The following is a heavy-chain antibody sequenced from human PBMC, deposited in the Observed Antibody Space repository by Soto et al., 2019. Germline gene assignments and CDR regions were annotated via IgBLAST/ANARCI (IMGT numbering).Heavy chain of an antibody. CDR3: AKDSGYDSAPYYYYYYMDV. D-gene: IGHD5-12*01. J-gene: IGHJ6*03. CDR2: ISWNSGSI. V-gene: IGHV3-9*01. CDR1: GFTFDDYA. Sequence: GGSLRLSCAASGFTFDDYAMHWVRQAPGKGLEWVSGISWNSGSIGYADSVKGRFTISRDNAKNSLYLQMNSLRAEDTALYYCAKDSGYDSAPYYYYYYMDVWGKGTTVTVSS.